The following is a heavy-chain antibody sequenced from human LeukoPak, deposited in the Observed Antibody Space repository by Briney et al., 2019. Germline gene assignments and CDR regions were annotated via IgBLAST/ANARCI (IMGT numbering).Heavy chain of an antibody. CDR1: GFTFSSTW. Sequence: GGSLRLSCAASGFTFSSTWMSWVRQAPGKGLEWVANIKQDGSKKYYVDSVKGRFTISRDNAKNSLYLQMNSLRAEDSAVYYCAREGGGGSGRNRAVGFDPWGQGTLVTVSS. J-gene: IGHJ5*02. D-gene: IGHD3-10*01. CDR2: IKQDGSKK. V-gene: IGHV3-7*01. CDR3: AREGGGGSGRNRAVGFDP.